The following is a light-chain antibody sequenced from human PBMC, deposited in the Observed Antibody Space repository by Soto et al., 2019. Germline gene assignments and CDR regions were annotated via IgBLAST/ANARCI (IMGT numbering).Light chain of an antibody. V-gene: IGLV2-14*01. J-gene: IGLJ1*01. CDR2: EVS. CDR3: SSYRSSSTGV. CDR1: SSNIGGNS. Sequence: QSVMTQPPSVSAAPGQKVTISCSGSSSNIGGNSVSWYQQLPGTAPKLLIYEVSNRPSGVSNRFSGSKSGNTASLTISGLQAEDEADYYCSSYRSSSTGVFGIGTKLTVL.